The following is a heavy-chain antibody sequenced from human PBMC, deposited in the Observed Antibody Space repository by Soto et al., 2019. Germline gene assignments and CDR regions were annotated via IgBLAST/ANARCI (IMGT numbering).Heavy chain of an antibody. CDR2: INGDGSST. J-gene: IGHJ4*02. CDR3: ARGARNHYFFDF. V-gene: IGHV3-74*01. D-gene: IGHD1-1*01. CDR1: GFTFSNYW. Sequence: GGSLRLSCVASGFTFSNYWIHWVRQAPGKGLVRVSRINGDGSSTNYADSVKGQFTISRDNAKNTVYLQMNSLRVEDTAVYYFARGARNHYFFDFCAQGSLVTVSS.